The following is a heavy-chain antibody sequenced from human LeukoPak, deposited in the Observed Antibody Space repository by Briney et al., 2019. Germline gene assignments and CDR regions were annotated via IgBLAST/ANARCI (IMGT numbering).Heavy chain of an antibody. CDR3: AREGDGIVVVPAAMKDLDYYYGMDV. D-gene: IGHD2-2*01. CDR2: IIPIFGTA. V-gene: IGHV1-69*01. J-gene: IGHJ6*04. Sequence: SVKVSCKASGGTFSSYAISWVRQAPGQGLEWMGGIIPIFGTANYAQKFQGRVTITADESTSTAYMELSSLRSEDTAVYYCAREGDGIVVVPAAMKDLDYYYGMDVWGKGTTVTVSS. CDR1: GGTFSSYA.